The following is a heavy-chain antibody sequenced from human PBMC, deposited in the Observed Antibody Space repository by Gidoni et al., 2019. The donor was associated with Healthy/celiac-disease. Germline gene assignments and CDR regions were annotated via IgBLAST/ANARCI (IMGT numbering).Heavy chain of an antibody. CDR1: GGTVSSYA. CDR2: TIPILCTA. J-gene: IGHJ6*02. CDR3: ARERFVGIVVVPAAIPTYGMDV. D-gene: IGHD2-2*02. V-gene: IGHV1-69*01. Sequence: QVQLVQSGAEVQKPGSSVKVSCTASGGTVSSYAIRWVRQAPGQGLEWMGWTIPILCTANYAQKFQGRVTITADESTSTAYMELCSLRSEDTAVYYCARERFVGIVVVPAAIPTYGMDVWGQGTTVTVSS.